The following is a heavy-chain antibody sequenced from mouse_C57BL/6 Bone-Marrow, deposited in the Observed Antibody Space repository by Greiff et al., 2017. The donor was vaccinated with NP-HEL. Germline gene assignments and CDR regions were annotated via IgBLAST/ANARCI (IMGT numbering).Heavy chain of an antibody. CDR3: ARHYGSSDRYFDV. D-gene: IGHD1-1*01. CDR1: GYTFTSYG. Sequence: QVQLQQSGAELARPGASVKLSCKASGYTFTSYGISWVKQRTGQGLEWIGEIYPRSGNTYYNEKFKGKATLTADKSSSTAYMELRSLTSEDSAVYFCARHYGSSDRYFDVWGTGTTVTVSS. V-gene: IGHV1-81*01. J-gene: IGHJ1*03. CDR2: IYPRSGNT.